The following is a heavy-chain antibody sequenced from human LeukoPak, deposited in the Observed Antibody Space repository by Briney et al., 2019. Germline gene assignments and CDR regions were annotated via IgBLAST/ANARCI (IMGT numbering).Heavy chain of an antibody. Sequence: GGSLRLSCAASGFTFDYYGMSWVRQAPGKGLEWVSPISGTGGTTYYADSVKGRFTISRDNSKSSLYLQLNSLRAEDTATYYCAKGQPPYCTSDTCHRFDWFDPWGQGTLVTVSS. V-gene: IGHV3-23*01. CDR1: GFTFDYYG. J-gene: IGHJ5*02. CDR3: AKGQPPYCTSDTCHRFDWFDP. D-gene: IGHD2-8*02. CDR2: ISGTGGTT.